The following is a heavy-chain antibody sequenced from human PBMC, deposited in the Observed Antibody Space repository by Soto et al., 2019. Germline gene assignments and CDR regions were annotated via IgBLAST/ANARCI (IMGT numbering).Heavy chain of an antibody. V-gene: IGHV3-30-3*01. CDR1: GFTFSSYA. CDR3: AREVGGSLLWFGELSKRTEYYFYY. Sequence: QVQLVESGGGVVQPGRSLRLSCAASGFTFSSYAMHWVRQAPGKGLEWVAVISYDGSNKYYADSVKGRFTISRDNSKNTLYLQMNSLRAEDTAVYYCAREVGGSLLWFGELSKRTEYYFYYWGQGTLVTVSS. CDR2: ISYDGSNK. D-gene: IGHD3-10*01. J-gene: IGHJ4*02.